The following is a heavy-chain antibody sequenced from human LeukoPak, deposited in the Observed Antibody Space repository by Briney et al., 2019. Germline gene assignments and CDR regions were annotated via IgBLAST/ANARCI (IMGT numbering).Heavy chain of an antibody. J-gene: IGHJ4*02. Sequence: PSETLSLTCTVSGGSITSYYWNWIRQPPGKGLEWIGYIYYRVNTNYNPSLKSRLTISVDTSKSHFSLKVSSVTAADTAVYYCARARTRGNNWYFDYWGQGTLVTVSS. CDR1: GGSITSYY. CDR2: IYYRVNT. CDR3: ARARTRGNNWYFDY. D-gene: IGHD1-1*01. V-gene: IGHV4-59*01.